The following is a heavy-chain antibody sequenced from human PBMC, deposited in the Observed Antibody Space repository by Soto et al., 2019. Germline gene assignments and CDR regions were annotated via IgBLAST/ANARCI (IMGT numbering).Heavy chain of an antibody. CDR1: GYTFTSYG. D-gene: IGHD3-3*01. CDR2: ISAYNGNT. V-gene: IGHV1-18*01. Sequence: APVKVSCKASGYTFTSYGISWVRQAPGQGLEWMGWISAYNGNTNYAQKLQGRVTMTTDTSTSTAYMELRSLRSDDTAVYYCARDATYYDFWSGYYGTANWFDPWGQGTLVTVSS. CDR3: ARDATYYDFWSGYYGTANWFDP. J-gene: IGHJ5*02.